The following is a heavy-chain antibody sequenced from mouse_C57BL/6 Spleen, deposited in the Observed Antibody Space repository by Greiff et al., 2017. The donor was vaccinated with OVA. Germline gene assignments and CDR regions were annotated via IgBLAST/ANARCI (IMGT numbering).Heavy chain of an antibody. J-gene: IGHJ3*01. Sequence: QVQLQQSGAELVRPGASVKLSCKASGYTFTDYYINWVKQRPGQGLEWIARIYPGSGNTYYNEKFKGKATLTAEKSSSTAYMQLSSLTSEDSAVYFCAGESYYGNYGAWFAYWGQGTLVTVSA. CDR1: GYTFTDYY. V-gene: IGHV1-76*01. CDR2: IYPGSGNT. CDR3: AGESYYGNYGAWFAY. D-gene: IGHD2-1*01.